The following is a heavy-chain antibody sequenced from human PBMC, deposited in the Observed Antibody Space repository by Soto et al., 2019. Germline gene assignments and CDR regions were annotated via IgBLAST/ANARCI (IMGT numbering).Heavy chain of an antibody. CDR1: GFTFSSYS. D-gene: IGHD3-3*01. CDR3: ARDPEWLLSLDYYYYYGMDV. CDR2: ISSSSSTI. Sequence: GGSLRLSCAASGFTFSSYSMNWVRQAPGKGLEWVSYISSSSSTIYYADSVKGRFTISRDNAKNSLYLQMNSLRDEDTAVYYCARDPEWLLSLDYYYYYGMDVWGQGTTVTVSS. V-gene: IGHV3-48*02. J-gene: IGHJ6*02.